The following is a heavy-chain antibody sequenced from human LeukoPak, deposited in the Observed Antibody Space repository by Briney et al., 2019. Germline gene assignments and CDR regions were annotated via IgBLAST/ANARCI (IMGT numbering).Heavy chain of an antibody. D-gene: IGHD3-10*02. J-gene: IGHJ6*03. CDR3: ARHVSNYYYYYYMDV. V-gene: IGHV3-30-3*01. CDR1: GFAFSNYA. CDR2: ISYHGNDK. Sequence: GRSVKLFCAASGFAFSNYAMHWVRQAPGKGLEWVAVISYHGNDKYFADSVRGRFTISRDNSKNTLYLEMSSLRPEDTAVYYCARHVSNYYYYYYMDVWGKGTTVTVSS.